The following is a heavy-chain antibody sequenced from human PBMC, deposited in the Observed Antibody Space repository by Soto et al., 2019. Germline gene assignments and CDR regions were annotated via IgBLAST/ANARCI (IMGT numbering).Heavy chain of an antibody. CDR2: IYPGDSDT. Sequence: PGESLKISCKASGYRFTNSWIGWVRQMPGKGLEWLGIIYPGDSDTTYSPSFEGQVTISADKSINTAYWQWRSLKASDTAMYYCARRTVVASGLGGGAFDIWGQGTMVTVSS. V-gene: IGHV5-51*01. D-gene: IGHD6-13*01. J-gene: IGHJ3*02. CDR3: ARRTVVASGLGGGAFDI. CDR1: GYRFTNSW.